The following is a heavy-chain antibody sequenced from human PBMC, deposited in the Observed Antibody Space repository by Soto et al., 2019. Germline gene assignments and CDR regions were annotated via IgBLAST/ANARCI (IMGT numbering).Heavy chain of an antibody. CDR1: GYSFTSYW. Sequence: PGESLKISCKGSGYSFTSYWIGWVRQMPGKGLEWMGIIYPGDSDTRYSPSFQGQVTISADKSISTAYLQWSSLKASDTAMYYCARHASYYYDSSGYYEPSFDIWGQGTMXTVSS. CDR3: ARHASYYYDSSGYYEPSFDI. V-gene: IGHV5-51*01. CDR2: IYPGDSDT. J-gene: IGHJ3*02. D-gene: IGHD3-22*01.